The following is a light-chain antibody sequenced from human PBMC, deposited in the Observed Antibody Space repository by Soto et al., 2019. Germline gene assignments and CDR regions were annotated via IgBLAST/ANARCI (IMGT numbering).Light chain of an antibody. CDR1: SSDIGAGHG. Sequence: QSVLTQSPSVSGAPGQRVTISCTGGSSDIGAGHGVHWYQQLPGTAPKLLIYDDTNRPSGVPDRFSGSKAGTSASLALTGLPADDAGDYYSYSYDSSQTAVVFGGGTKLTVL. CDR2: DDT. V-gene: IGLV1-40*01. J-gene: IGLJ3*02. CDR3: YSYDSSQTAVV.